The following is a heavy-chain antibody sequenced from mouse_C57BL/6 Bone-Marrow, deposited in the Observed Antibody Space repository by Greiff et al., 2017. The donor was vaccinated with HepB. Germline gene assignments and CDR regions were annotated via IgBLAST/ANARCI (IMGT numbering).Heavy chain of an antibody. Sequence: QVQLKQSGAELVRPGTSVKVSCKASGYAFTNYLIEWVKQRPGQGLEWIGVINPGSGGTNYNEKFKGKATLTADKSSSTAYMQLSSLTSEDSAVYFCARRLYDYDYWGQGTTLTVSS. J-gene: IGHJ2*01. V-gene: IGHV1-54*01. CDR3: ARRLYDYDY. CDR2: INPGSGGT. D-gene: IGHD2-4*01. CDR1: GYAFTNYL.